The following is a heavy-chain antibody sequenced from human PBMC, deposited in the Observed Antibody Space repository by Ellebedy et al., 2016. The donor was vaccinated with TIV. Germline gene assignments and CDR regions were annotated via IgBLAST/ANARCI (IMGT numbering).Heavy chain of an antibody. J-gene: IGHJ4*02. CDR2: IKEDGSER. CDR3: ARLTSTYGLD. V-gene: IGHV3-7*03. Sequence: PGGSLRLSCAASGFSFSSYWMTWVRQSPGKGLEWVANIKEDGSERSYVGSVRGRFTISRDNARDSLHLQMYSLRAEDTAVYYCARLTSTYGLDWGQGTLVTVSS. CDR1: GFSFSSYW. D-gene: IGHD3-10*01.